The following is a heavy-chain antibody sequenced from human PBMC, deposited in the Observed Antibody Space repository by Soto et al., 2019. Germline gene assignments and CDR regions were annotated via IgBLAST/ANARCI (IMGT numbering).Heavy chain of an antibody. J-gene: IGHJ1*01. D-gene: IGHD1-26*01. V-gene: IGHV3-15*01. CDR3: TTPWDGELLTPAAYFQH. CDR2: IKSKTDGGTT. Sequence: PGGSLSLSCAASGFTFSNAWMSWVRQAPGKGLEWVGRIKSKTDGGTTDYAAPVKGRFTISRDDSKNTLYLQMNSLKTEDTAVYYCTTPWDGELLTPAAYFQHWGQDTLVTVSS. CDR1: GFTFSNAW.